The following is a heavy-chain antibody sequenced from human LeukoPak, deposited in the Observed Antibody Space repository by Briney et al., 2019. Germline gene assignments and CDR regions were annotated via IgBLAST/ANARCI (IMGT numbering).Heavy chain of an antibody. CDR2: INAANGNT. V-gene: IGHV1-3*01. J-gene: IGHJ5*02. D-gene: IGHD6-19*01. CDR1: GFTFTTYT. CDR3: ARGTPIRVAVAATFDP. Sequence: ASVKVSCKASGFTFTTYTMHWVRQAPGQRLEWMGWINAANGNTQYSQKFQGRVTITRDTSASTAYMELSSLRSEDTAVYYCARGTPIRVAVAATFDPWGQGTLVTVPS.